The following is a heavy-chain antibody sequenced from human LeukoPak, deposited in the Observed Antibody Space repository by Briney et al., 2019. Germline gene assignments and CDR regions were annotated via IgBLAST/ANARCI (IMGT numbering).Heavy chain of an antibody. CDR1: GGTISRYY. D-gene: IGHD1-26*01. Sequence: PSETLSLTCAVSGGTISRYYWSWIRQSPGKGLEWIGYIYSTGSTNSSPSLKSRVSISVDTSKNQFSLNMRSVTAADTAVYYCARHGSAVGALFHWGQGVLVTVSS. CDR2: IYSTGST. V-gene: IGHV4-59*08. J-gene: IGHJ4*02. CDR3: ARHGSAVGALFH.